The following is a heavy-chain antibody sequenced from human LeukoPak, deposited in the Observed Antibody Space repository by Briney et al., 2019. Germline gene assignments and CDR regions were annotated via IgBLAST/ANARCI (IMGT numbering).Heavy chain of an antibody. J-gene: IGHJ2*01. D-gene: IGHD4-17*01. V-gene: IGHV3-30*18. CDR1: GFTFSSYG. Sequence: GGSLRLSCAASGFTFSSYGMHWVRQAPGKGLEWVAVISYDGSNKYYADSVKGRFTISRDNSKNTLYLQMNSLRAEDTAVYYCAKDHGDWYFDLWGRGTLVTVSS. CDR3: AKDHGDWYFDL. CDR2: ISYDGSNK.